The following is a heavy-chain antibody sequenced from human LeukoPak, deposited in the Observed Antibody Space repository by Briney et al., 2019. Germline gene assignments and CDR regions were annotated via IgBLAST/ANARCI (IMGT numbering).Heavy chain of an antibody. J-gene: IGHJ4*02. CDR3: ARQSSGSYSHFDY. CDR1: GYSISSGYY. V-gene: IGHV4-38-2*02. Sequence: PSETLSLTCTVSGYSISSGYYWGWIRQPPGKGLEWIGTIYHSGSTYYKSSLKSRVTMSVDTSKNQFSLKLSSVTAADTAVYYCARQSSGSYSHFDYWGQGTLVTVSS. D-gene: IGHD1-26*01. CDR2: IYHSGST.